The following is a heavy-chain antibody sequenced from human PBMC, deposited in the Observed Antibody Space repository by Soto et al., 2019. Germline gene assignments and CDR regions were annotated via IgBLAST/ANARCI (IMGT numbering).Heavy chain of an antibody. CDR3: ARAMTSVGAAAKGDF. V-gene: IGHV3-74*01. Sequence: EVQLVESGGGLILPGGSLRLSCAASGFTFNTHWMHWVRQAPGKGLVWVSCINSDGSITDYADSVKGRFSISRDNPRNTLYLQMNSLSPEDTAVYYCARAMTSVGAAAKGDFWGQGTLVTVSS. J-gene: IGHJ4*02. CDR1: GFTFNTHW. D-gene: IGHD1-26*01. CDR2: INSDGSIT.